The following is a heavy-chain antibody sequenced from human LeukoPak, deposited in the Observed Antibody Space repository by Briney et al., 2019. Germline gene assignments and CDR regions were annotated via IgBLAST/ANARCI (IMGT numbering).Heavy chain of an antibody. J-gene: IGHJ4*02. Sequence: SETLSLTCTVSGGSIKNSGGYYWTWIRQHPGKGLEWIGYIYHSGSTNSNPSLESRVTISLDKSKNQFSLKLSSVTAADTTVYYCAGLAYYFNSGARLPDSWGQGALVTVSS. CDR2: IYHSGST. D-gene: IGHD3-10*01. CDR3: AGLAYYFNSGARLPDS. V-gene: IGHV4-31*03. CDR1: GGSIKNSGGYY.